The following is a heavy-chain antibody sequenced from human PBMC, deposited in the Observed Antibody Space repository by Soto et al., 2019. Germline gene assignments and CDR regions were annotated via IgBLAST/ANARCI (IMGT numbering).Heavy chain of an antibody. D-gene: IGHD6-6*01. V-gene: IGHV3-48*02. CDR3: ARGGSSSDNGMYV. CDR1: GFTFSTYS. J-gene: IGHJ6*02. CDR2: ISSRSYTI. Sequence: EVQLVESGGGLVQPGGSLRLSCAASGFTFSTYSMNWVRQAPGKGLEWVSYISSRSYTIYYVDSVKGRFTISRDNPKNSLYLQMNSLRDEDTAVYYCARGGSSSDNGMYVWGHGTTVTVSS.